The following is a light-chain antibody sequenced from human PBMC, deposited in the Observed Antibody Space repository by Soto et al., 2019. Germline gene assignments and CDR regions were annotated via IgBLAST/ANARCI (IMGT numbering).Light chain of an antibody. CDR3: QQYNDYWT. Sequence: DIQMTQSPSTLSASIGDRVTITCRASESIRTWLAWYQHKPGKAPKFLIYDASSLESGVPSRFSGSGSGTEFTLTISSLQPDDFATYYCQQYNDYWTFGPGTKVDIK. J-gene: IGKJ1*01. CDR2: DAS. V-gene: IGKV1-5*01. CDR1: ESIRTW.